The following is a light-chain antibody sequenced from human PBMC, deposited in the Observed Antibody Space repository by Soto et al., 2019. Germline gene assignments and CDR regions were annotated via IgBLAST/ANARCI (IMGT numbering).Light chain of an antibody. CDR2: LNSDGSH. J-gene: IGLJ3*02. V-gene: IGLV4-69*01. CDR1: SGHRTYA. Sequence: QLVLTQSPSASATLGASVKLTCTLTSGHRTYAITWHQQQPEKGPRYLMKLNSDGSHTKGDGIPDRFTGSSSGAERYLTLSSLQSDDEADYYCQTWGTGIVVFGGGTQLTVL. CDR3: QTWGTGIVV.